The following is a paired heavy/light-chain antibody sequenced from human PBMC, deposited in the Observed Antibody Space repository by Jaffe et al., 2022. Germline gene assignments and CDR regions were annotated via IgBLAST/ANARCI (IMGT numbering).Heavy chain of an antibody. CDR3: ATQADARYSYYFDY. J-gene: IGHJ4*02. CDR2: MRSDGSNE. Sequence: QVQLVESGGGVVQPGGSLRLSCAASGFSFSNYGMHWVRQAPGKGLEWVAFMRSDGSNEYYADSVKGRFTISRDNSKNTLYLQMNSLRDEDTALYYCATQADARYSYYFDYWGQGTLVTVSS. V-gene: IGHV3-30*02. CDR1: GFSFSNYG. D-gene: IGHD2-15*01.
Light chain of an antibody. CDR2: DAS. Sequence: EIVLTQSPATLSLSPGERATLSCRASQSVSNYLAWYQQKPGQAPRLLIYDASKRATGIPARFSGSGSGTDFTLTISSLEPEDFAVYYCQHRSNWPPLTFGGGTKVEIK. CDR1: QSVSNY. V-gene: IGKV3-11*01. J-gene: IGKJ4*01. CDR3: QHRSNWPPLT.